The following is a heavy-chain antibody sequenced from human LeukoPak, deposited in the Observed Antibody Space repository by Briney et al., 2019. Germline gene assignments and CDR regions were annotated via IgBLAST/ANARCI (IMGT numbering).Heavy chain of an antibody. V-gene: IGHV1-8*01. D-gene: IGHD6-13*01. Sequence: GASVKVSCKASGYTFTSYDINWVRQATGQGLEWMGWMNPNSGNTGYAQKFQGRVTMTRNTSISTAYMGLSSLRSEDTAVYYCARIGQQLLGFDYWGQGTLVTVSS. CDR1: GYTFTSYD. CDR3: ARIGQQLLGFDY. J-gene: IGHJ4*02. CDR2: MNPNSGNT.